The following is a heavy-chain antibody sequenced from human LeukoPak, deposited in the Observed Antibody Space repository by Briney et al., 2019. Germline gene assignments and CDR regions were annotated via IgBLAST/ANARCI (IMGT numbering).Heavy chain of an antibody. CDR3: AKQSAGSSTWYSLHFDY. V-gene: IGHV3-23*01. Sequence: PGGSLRLSCAASGFTLSNFAMTWVRQAPGKGLEWVSVISVSGGSTYYADSVKGRFTISRDNSKNTLYLQVDSLRAEDTAVYFCAKQSAGSSTWYSLHFDYWGQGTLVTVSS. J-gene: IGHJ4*02. D-gene: IGHD2-2*01. CDR2: ISVSGGST. CDR1: GFTLSNFA.